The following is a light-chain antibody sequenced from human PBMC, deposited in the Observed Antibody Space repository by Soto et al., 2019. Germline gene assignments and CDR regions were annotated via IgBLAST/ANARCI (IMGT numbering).Light chain of an antibody. CDR1: QSITNY. Sequence: DIQMTQSPSSLSASVGDRVTITCRASQSITNYLNWYQQKPGKAPKLLMYAISTLQSGVPSRFGGSGSGTDFTLTISGLQLEDFATYYCQQSFSNYFTFGGGTKVDIK. J-gene: IGKJ4*01. V-gene: IGKV1-39*01. CDR2: AIS. CDR3: QQSFSNYFT.